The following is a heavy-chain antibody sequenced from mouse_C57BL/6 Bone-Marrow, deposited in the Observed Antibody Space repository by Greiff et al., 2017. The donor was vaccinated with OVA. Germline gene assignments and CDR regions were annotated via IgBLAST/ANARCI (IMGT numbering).Heavy chain of an antibody. V-gene: IGHV1-82*01. J-gene: IGHJ4*01. CDR1: GYAFSSSW. D-gene: IGHD1-1*01. Sequence: QVQLKESGPELVKPGPSVKISCKASGYAFSSSWMNWVKQRPGKGLEWIGRIYPGDGDTNYNGKFKGKATLTADNSSSTAYMQLSSLTCEDSAVYFCARAPYYYCSSYNAMDYWGQGTSVTVSS. CDR3: ARAPYYYCSSYNAMDY. CDR2: IYPGDGDT.